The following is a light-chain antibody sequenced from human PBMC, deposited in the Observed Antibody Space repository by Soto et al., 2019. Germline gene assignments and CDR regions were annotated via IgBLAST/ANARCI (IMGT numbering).Light chain of an antibody. Sequence: DIQLTQSPSSVSASEGDRVTVTCRASHDISSWLAWYQQKPGKAPRLLIFAASTLQSGVPSRFSGSGSGTDFTLTISSLQPADFATYYCQQGHSFPYTFGQGTKL. J-gene: IGKJ2*01. CDR3: QQGHSFPYT. CDR2: AAS. V-gene: IGKV1-12*01. CDR1: HDISSW.